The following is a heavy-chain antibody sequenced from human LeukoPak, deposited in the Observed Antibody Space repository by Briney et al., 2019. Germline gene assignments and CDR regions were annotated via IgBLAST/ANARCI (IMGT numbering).Heavy chain of an antibody. D-gene: IGHD3-22*01. V-gene: IGHV3-23*01. CDR3: AKDRAPYYYDSSGRETDY. CDR1: GFTFSSYG. CDR2: ISGSGGST. J-gene: IGHJ4*02. Sequence: GGTLRLFCAASGFTFSSYGMSWVRQAPGKGLEWVSAISGSGGSTYYADSVKGRFTISRDNSKNTLYLQMNSLRAEDTAVYYCAKDRAPYYYDSSGRETDYWGQGTLVTVSS.